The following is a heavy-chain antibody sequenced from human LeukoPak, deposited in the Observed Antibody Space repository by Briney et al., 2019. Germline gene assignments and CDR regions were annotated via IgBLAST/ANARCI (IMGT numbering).Heavy chain of an antibody. Sequence: PGGSLRLSCAASGFTFSSYAMSWVRQAPGKGLEWVSVIRGSGGSTYYADSVKGRFTISRDNSKNTLYLQMNRLRAEDTAVYYCAKGIGMAARRSNGFDPWGQGTLVTVSS. J-gene: IGHJ5*02. CDR3: AKGIGMAARRSNGFDP. D-gene: IGHD6-6*01. V-gene: IGHV3-23*01. CDR1: GFTFSSYA. CDR2: IRGSGGST.